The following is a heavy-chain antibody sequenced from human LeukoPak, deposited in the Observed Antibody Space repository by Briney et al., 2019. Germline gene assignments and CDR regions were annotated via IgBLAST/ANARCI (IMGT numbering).Heavy chain of an antibody. CDR3: ARGDLADAFDI. V-gene: IGHV4-30-2*01. CDR1: GGSISSGGYS. Sequence: SETLSLTCAVYGGSISSGGYSWSWIRQPPGKGLEWIGYIYHSGSTYYNPSLKSRVTISVGRSKNQFSLKLSSVTAADTAVYYCARGDLADAFDIWGQGTMVTVSS. J-gene: IGHJ3*02. CDR2: IYHSGST.